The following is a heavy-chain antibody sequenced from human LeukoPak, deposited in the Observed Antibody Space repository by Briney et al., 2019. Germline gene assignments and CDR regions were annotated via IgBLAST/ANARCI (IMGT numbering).Heavy chain of an antibody. V-gene: IGHV4-59*01. D-gene: IGHD3-22*01. J-gene: IGHJ4*02. CDR3: ARVSPDNYYDSSGYYYGFDY. CDR1: GGSISSYY. CDR2: IYYSGST. Sequence: SETLSLTCTVSGGSISSYYWSWIRQPPGKGLEWIGYIYYSGSTNYNPSIKSRVTISVDTSKNQFSLKLSSVTAADTAVYYCARVSPDNYYDSSGYYYGFDYWGQGTLVTVSS.